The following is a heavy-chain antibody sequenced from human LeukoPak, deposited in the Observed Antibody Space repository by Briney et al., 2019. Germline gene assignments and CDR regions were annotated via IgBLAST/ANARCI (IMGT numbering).Heavy chain of an antibody. CDR3: ARGLTSLPNWFDP. CDR1: GGSISSGDYY. Sequence: SETLSLTCTVSGGSISSGDYYWSWIRQPPGKGLEWIGNIYYSGSTYYNPSLKSRVTISVDTSKNQFSLKLSSVTAADTAVYYCARGLTSLPNWFDPWGQGTLVTVSS. J-gene: IGHJ5*02. V-gene: IGHV4-30-4*01. CDR2: IYYSGST.